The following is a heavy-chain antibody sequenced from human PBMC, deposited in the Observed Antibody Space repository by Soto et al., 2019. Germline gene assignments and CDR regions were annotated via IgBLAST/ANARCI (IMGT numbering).Heavy chain of an antibody. CDR3: ARIHNGGGALSRKYGMDV. D-gene: IGHD2-21*01. Sequence: SGPTLVNPTQTLTLTCTFSGFSLSTSGMSVSWIRKPPGKALEWLALIDWDDDKYYSTSLKTRLTISKDTSKNQVVLTMTNVDPVDTATYYCARIHNGGGALSRKYGMDVWGQGTTVTVSS. V-gene: IGHV2-70*01. CDR1: GFSLSTSGMS. CDR2: IDWDDDK. J-gene: IGHJ6*02.